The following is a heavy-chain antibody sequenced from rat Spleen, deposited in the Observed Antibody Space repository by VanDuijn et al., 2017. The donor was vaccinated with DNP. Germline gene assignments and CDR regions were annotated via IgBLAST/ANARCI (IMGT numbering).Heavy chain of an antibody. CDR2: ISYSGIT. CDR3: ARWDGGLY. CDR1: GYSITSNY. J-gene: IGHJ2*01. D-gene: IGHD1-11*01. V-gene: IGHV3-1*01. Sequence: EVQLQESGPGLVKPSQSLSLTCSVTGYSITSNYWGWFRNFPGNKMEWIGHISYSGITTYTPSLKSRISITRDTSKNQFFLQLNSVITEDTATYFCARWDGGLYWGQGVMVTVSS.